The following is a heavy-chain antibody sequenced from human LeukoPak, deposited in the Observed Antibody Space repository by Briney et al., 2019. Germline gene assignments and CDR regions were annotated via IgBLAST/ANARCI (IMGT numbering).Heavy chain of an antibody. CDR2: ITASGGST. Sequence: GGSLRLSCAASGFTFTNYAMSWVRQAPGKGLEWVSAITASGGSTYYADSVKGRFTISRDNSKNTLYLQMNSLRAEDTAVYYCAKVRGYSGYEIIDYRGQGTLVTVSS. J-gene: IGHJ4*02. CDR3: AKVRGYSGYEIIDY. D-gene: IGHD5-12*01. CDR1: GFTFTNYA. V-gene: IGHV3-23*01.